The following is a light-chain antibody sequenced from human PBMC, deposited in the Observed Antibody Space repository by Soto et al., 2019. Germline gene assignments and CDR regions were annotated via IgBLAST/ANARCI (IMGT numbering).Light chain of an antibody. CDR1: TSKGGGYNY. V-gene: IGLV2-14*01. J-gene: IGLJ1*01. Sequence: QSALTQPVSVSGSPRRSITISCTGLTSKGGGYNYVAWYQQRARKAPKLMVYEVSNRPSGVSNRFSGSKSGNTAYMTISGLQTEDEGHYYCSSFTSTPTSNSGFGTGTKVTV. CDR3: SSFTSTPTSNSG. CDR2: EVS.